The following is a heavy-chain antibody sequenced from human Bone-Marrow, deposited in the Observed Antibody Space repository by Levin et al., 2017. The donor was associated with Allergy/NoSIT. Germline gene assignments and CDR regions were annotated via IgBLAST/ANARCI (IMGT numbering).Heavy chain of an antibody. Sequence: GGSLRLSCAASGFTVSSQYMSWVRQAPGKALEWVSLIYAGGSKYYADSVQGRFTISRDNSKNILYLQMNSLRGEDSAVDYCARTHYDVLTSYMDVWGKGTTVTVSS. D-gene: IGHD3-9*01. J-gene: IGHJ6*03. CDR1: GFTVSSQY. CDR3: ARTHYDVLTSYMDV. CDR2: IYAGGSK. V-gene: IGHV3-66*02.